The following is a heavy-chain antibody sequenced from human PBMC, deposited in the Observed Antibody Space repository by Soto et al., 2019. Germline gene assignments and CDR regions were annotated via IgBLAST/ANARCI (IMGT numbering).Heavy chain of an antibody. J-gene: IGHJ6*02. D-gene: IGHD3-3*01. CDR3: AKQNTIFGVVIPLYYYGMDV. CDR1: GFTFSGYA. CDR2: ISGGGDST. Sequence: LRLSCAASGFTFSGYAMSWVRQAPGKGLEWVSAISGGGDSTYYADSVKGRFTISRDNSKNTLYLQMNSLTAEDTAIYYCAKQNTIFGVVIPLYYYGMDVWGQGTTVTVSS. V-gene: IGHV3-23*01.